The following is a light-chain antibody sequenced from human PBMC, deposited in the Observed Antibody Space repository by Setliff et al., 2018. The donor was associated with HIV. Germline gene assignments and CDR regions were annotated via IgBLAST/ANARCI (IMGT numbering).Light chain of an antibody. Sequence: QSVLAPPPSVSGAPGQRVTISCTGSSSNIGAGYDVHWYQQLPGTAPKVLIYGNNNRPSGVPDRFSGSKSGSSASLVITGLQAEDEAEYFCQSYDSSLSAPFVFGTGT. J-gene: IGLJ1*01. V-gene: IGLV1-40*01. CDR1: SSNIGAGYD. CDR3: QSYDSSLSAPFV. CDR2: GNN.